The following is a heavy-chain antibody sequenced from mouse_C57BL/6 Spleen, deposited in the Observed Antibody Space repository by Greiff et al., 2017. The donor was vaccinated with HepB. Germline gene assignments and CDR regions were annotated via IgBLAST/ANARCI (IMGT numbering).Heavy chain of an antibody. J-gene: IGHJ4*01. CDR1: GYTFTSYG. CDR2: IYPRSGNT. V-gene: IGHV1-81*01. CDR3: ARDRFYDSYYYAMDY. D-gene: IGHD2-4*01. Sequence: VQLQQSGAELARPGASVKLSCKASGYTFTSYGISWVKQRTGQGLEWIGEIYPRSGNTYYNEKFKGKATLTADKSSSTAYMELRSLTSEDSAVYFCARDRFYDSYYYAMDYWGQGTSVTVSS.